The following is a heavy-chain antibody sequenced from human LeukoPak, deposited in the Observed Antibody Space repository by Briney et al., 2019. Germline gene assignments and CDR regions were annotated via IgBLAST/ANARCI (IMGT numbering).Heavy chain of an antibody. CDR3: ARDPYNGAYSEGYYYYYMDV. J-gene: IGHJ6*03. Sequence: GGSLRLSCAAPGITFSNYNMNWVRQAPGKGLEWISAITSSSSYTFYADSVKGRFTISRDNAQDSLYLQMNSLRVEDTAIYYCARDPYNGAYSEGYYYYYMDVWGKGTTVTVSS. D-gene: IGHD1-1*01. CDR2: ITSSSSYT. V-gene: IGHV3-21*01. CDR1: GITFSNYN.